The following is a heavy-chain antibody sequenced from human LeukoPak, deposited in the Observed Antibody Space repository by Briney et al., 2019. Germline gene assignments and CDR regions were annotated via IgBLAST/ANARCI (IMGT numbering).Heavy chain of an antibody. CDR3: ARHGILETEWFDP. CDR1: GGSINNYY. D-gene: IGHD2/OR15-2a*01. CDR2: IYYSGST. V-gene: IGHV4-59*08. J-gene: IGHJ5*02. Sequence: SETLSLTCTVSGGSINNYYWSWIRQPPGKGLEWIGYIYYSGSTNYNPSLKSRVTISVDTPKNQFSLKLSSVTAADTAVYYCARHGILETEWFDPWGQGTLVTVSS.